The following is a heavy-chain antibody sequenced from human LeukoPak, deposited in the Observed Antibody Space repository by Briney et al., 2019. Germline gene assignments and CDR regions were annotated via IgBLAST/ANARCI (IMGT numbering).Heavy chain of an antibody. CDR2: IKEDGSEK. CDR3: ATGGWYLAY. J-gene: IGHJ4*02. Sequence: GGSLRLSCAASGFTFSSYWMSWVRQAPGKGLEWVANIKEDGSEKYYLDSVKGRISISRDNAKNSLYLQINSLKVEDRAVYYCATGGWYLAYWGQGTLVTVSS. CDR1: GFTFSSYW. V-gene: IGHV3-7*01. D-gene: IGHD6-19*01.